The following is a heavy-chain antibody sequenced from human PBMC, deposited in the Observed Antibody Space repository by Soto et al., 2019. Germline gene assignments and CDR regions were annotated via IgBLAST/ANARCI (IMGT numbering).Heavy chain of an antibody. D-gene: IGHD6-13*01. CDR2: ISAYNGNT. CDR3: ARDLGGSYSTPLGPFDY. CDR1: GYTFTSYG. V-gene: IGHV1-18*04. J-gene: IGHJ4*02. Sequence: ASVKVSCKASGYTFTSYGISWVRQAPGQGLEWMGWISAYNGNTNYAQKLQGRVTMTTDTSTSTAYMELRSLRSDDTAVYYCARDLGGSYSTPLGPFDYWGQGTMVTVSS.